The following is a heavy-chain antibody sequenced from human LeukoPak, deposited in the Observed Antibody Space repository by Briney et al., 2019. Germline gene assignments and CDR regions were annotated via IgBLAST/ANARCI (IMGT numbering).Heavy chain of an antibody. V-gene: IGHV4-39*02. J-gene: IGHJ4*02. Sequence: SETLSLTCTVSGDSISTSSYYWGWIRQPPGKGLEWIGSVYYSGSSYYNPSLKSRVTMSVDTSKNQFSQMLSSVSAADTAVYYCATDNYGSVSHDYWGQGTLVTASS. CDR3: ATDNYGSVSHDY. CDR2: VYYSGSS. D-gene: IGHD3-10*01. CDR1: GDSISTSSYY.